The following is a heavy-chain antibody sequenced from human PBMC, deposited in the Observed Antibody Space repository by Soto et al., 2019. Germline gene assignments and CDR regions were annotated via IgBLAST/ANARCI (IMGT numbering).Heavy chain of an antibody. CDR1: GFTFSNYA. CDR2: ISYDGINK. J-gene: IGHJ4*02. CDR3: ARDKDRYFDY. V-gene: IGHV3-30-3*01. Sequence: QVQLVESGGGVVQPGRSPRLSCAASGFTFSNYAMHWVRQAPGKGLEWVALISYDGINKYYADSVKGRFTISRDNSKNTLLLQMNSLRAEDAAVYYCARDKDRYFDYWGQGTLVTVSS.